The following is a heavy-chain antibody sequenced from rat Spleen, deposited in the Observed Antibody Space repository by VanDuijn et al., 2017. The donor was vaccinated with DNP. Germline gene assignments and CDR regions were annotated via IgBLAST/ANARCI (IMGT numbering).Heavy chain of an antibody. V-gene: IGHV2-41*01. CDR1: GFSLTSYN. Sequence: QVQLKESGPGLVQPSQTLSLTCTVAGFSLTSYNVHWVRQPPGKGREWMGVIWNTGGTRYNSALKSRLSISKDTSKSQVFLKMNSLQTEDTATYYCARGSYFDYWGQGVMVTVSS. CDR2: IWNTGGT. J-gene: IGHJ2*01. CDR3: ARGSYFDY.